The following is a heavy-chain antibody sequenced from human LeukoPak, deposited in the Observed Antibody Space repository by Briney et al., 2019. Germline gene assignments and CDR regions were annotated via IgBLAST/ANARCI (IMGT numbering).Heavy chain of an antibody. CDR2: IQYDGSNK. J-gene: IGHJ4*02. V-gene: IGHV3-30*02. CDR3: AKNLSDY. Sequence: GGSLRLSCAVSGFTLCSYDMHRVPQAPGMWLKGLTFIQYDGSNKYYTDSVKGRFTISRDNTKNTLYLQMNSLRAEDTAVYYCAKNLSDYWGQGTLVTVSS. CDR1: GFTLCSYD.